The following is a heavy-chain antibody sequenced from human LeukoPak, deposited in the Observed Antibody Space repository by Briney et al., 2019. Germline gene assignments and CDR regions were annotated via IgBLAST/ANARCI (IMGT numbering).Heavy chain of an antibody. D-gene: IGHD4-23*01. CDR2: INHSGST. J-gene: IGHJ6*02. CDR3: ATNSKYYYYYYGMDV. CDR1: GGSFSGYY. Sequence: SETLSLTCAVYGGSFSGYYWSWIRQPPGKGLEWIGEINHSGSTNYNPSLKSRVTISVDTSKNQFSLKLSSVTAADTAVYYCATNSKYYYYYYGMDVWGQGITVTVSS. V-gene: IGHV4-34*01.